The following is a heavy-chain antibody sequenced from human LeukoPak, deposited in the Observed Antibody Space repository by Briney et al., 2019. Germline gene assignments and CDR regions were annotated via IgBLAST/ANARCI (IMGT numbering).Heavy chain of an antibody. D-gene: IGHD5-12*01. CDR1: GGSFSGYY. CDR3: ARDTSSGSYAFDI. CDR2: INHSGST. V-gene: IGHV4-34*01. Sequence: SETLSLTCAVYGGSFSGYYWSWIRQPPGKGLEWIGEINHSGSTNYNPSLKSRVTISVDTSKNQFSLKLSSVTAADTAVYYCARDTSSGSYAFDIWGQGTMVTVSS. J-gene: IGHJ3*02.